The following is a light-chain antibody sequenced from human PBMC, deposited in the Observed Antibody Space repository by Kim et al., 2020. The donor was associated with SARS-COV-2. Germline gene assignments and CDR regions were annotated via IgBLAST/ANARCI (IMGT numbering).Light chain of an antibody. CDR3: GSWDSKLYVV. CDR1: DSNIENNY. Sequence: GQKVTISCSGSDSNIENNYVSWYQQLPGTAPKLLIYDDNQRPSGIPDRFSGSKSGASATLSITGLQTGDEAEYFCGSWDSKLYVVFGGGTKVTVL. CDR2: DDN. J-gene: IGLJ2*01. V-gene: IGLV1-51*01.